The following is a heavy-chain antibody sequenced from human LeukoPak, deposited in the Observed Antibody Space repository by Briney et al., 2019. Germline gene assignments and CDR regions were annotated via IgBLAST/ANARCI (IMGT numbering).Heavy chain of an antibody. CDR2: ISGSGGST. D-gene: IGHD4-17*01. CDR1: GFTFSSYG. J-gene: IGHJ6*03. Sequence: AGGSLRLSCAASGFTFSSYGMSWVRQAPGKGLEWVSAISGSGGSTYYADSVKGRFTISRDNSKNTLYLQMNSLRAEDTAVYCCAKGGRLRPRDENYYYMDVWGKGTTVTVSS. CDR3: AKGGRLRPRDENYYYMDV. V-gene: IGHV3-23*01.